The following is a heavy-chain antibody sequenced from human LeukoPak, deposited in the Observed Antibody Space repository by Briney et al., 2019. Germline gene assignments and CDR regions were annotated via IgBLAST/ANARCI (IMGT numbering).Heavy chain of an antibody. CDR1: GGTFSSYD. V-gene: IGHV1-8*03. CDR3: ARGLADHYCSSTSCHGAFDY. J-gene: IGHJ4*02. CDR2: MNPNSGNT. Sequence: ASVKVSCKASGGTFSSYDINWVRQATGQGLEWMGWMNPNSGNTGYAQKFQGRVTITRNTSISTAYMELSSLRSEDTAVYYCARGLADHYCSSTSCHGAFDYWGQGTLVTVSS. D-gene: IGHD2-2*01.